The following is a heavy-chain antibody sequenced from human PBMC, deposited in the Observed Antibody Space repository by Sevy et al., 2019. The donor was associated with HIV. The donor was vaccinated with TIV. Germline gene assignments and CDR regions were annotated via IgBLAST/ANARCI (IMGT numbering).Heavy chain of an antibody. J-gene: IGHJ6*02. Sequence: GGSLRLSCAASGFTFSGYAMSWVRQAPGKGLEWVSAISGKGGSTHYADSVEGRFTISRDNSKNTLYLQMNSLRAEDTAVYYCAKTINSGGGVVPAANYHYYGMDVWGQGTTVTVSS. CDR3: AKTINSGGGVVPAANYHYYGMDV. CDR2: ISGKGGST. D-gene: IGHD2-2*01. V-gene: IGHV3-23*01. CDR1: GFTFSGYA.